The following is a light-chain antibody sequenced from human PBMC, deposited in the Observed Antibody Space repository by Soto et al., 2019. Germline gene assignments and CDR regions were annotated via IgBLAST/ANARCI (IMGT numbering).Light chain of an antibody. CDR1: QSVTNNF. CDR3: QQYGTPLFT. J-gene: IGKJ3*01. Sequence: IVLTQSPGTLSLSPGERATLSCGASQSVTNNFLAWYQQKPGQAPRLLIYGASSRATGVPDRFSGSGSETEFTLTISRLEPGDFAVYYCQQYGTPLFTFGPGTKVDIK. V-gene: IGKV3-20*01. CDR2: GAS.